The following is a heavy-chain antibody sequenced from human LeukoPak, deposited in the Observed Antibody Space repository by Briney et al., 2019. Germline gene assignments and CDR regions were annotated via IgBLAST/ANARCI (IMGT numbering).Heavy chain of an antibody. CDR3: AREGEVIVTDNLFY. D-gene: IGHD2-21*01. V-gene: IGHV1-46*01. CDR1: GYTFTIYY. CDR2: INPSGGST. J-gene: IGHJ4*02. Sequence: ASVKVSCTASGYTFTIYYMHWVRQAPGQGLEWMGIINPSGGSTTYAQMFQGRVTMTRDTSTRTVYMELSSLRSEDTAAYYCAREGEVIVTDNLFYWGQGTLVTVSS.